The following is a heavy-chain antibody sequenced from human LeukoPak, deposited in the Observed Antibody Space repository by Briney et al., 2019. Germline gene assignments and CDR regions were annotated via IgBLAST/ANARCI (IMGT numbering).Heavy chain of an antibody. V-gene: IGHV1-69*05. J-gene: IGHJ4*02. CDR1: GGTFSSYA. CDR2: IIPIFGTA. CDR3: ARDGSYDILTGYLPPDY. Sequence: SVKVSCKASGGTFSSYAISWVRQAPGQGLEWMGRIIPIFGTANYAQKFQGRVTITTDESTSTAYMELSSLRSEDTAVYYCARDGSYDILTGYLPPDYWGQGTLVTVSS. D-gene: IGHD3-9*01.